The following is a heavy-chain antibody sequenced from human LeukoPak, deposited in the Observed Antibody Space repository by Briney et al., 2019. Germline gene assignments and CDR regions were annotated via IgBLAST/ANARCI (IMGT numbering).Heavy chain of an antibody. CDR3: ARGRIVVVPAAINY. CDR1: GGSFSGYY. D-gene: IGHD2-2*01. V-gene: IGHV4-34*01. J-gene: IGHJ4*02. Sequence: SETLSLTCAVYGGSFSGYYWSWIRQPPGKGLEWIGEINHSGSTNYNPSLKSQVTISVDTSENQFSLKLSSVTAADTAVYYCARGRIVVVPAAINYWGQGTLVTVSS. CDR2: INHSGST.